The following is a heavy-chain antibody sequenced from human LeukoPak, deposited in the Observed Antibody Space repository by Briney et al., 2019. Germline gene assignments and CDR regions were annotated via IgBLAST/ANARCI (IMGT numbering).Heavy chain of an antibody. Sequence: GGSLRLSCAASGFTFNDYAMHWVRQAPGKGLEWVANIKQDGSEKYYVDSVKGRFTISRDNAKNSLYLQMNSLRAEDTAVYYCARDQGGSYYHYFDYWGQGTLVTVSS. V-gene: IGHV3-7*01. CDR2: IKQDGSEK. CDR3: ARDQGGSYYHYFDY. D-gene: IGHD1-26*01. CDR1: GFTFNDYA. J-gene: IGHJ4*02.